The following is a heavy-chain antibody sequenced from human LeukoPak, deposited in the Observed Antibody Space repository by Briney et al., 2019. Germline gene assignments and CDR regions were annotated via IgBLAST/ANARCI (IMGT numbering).Heavy chain of an antibody. CDR3: ARPAASSTSSSVYYYYMDV. V-gene: IGHV4-39*01. CDR1: GGSISSSSYY. J-gene: IGHJ6*03. CDR2: IYYSGST. Sequence: SETLSLTCTASGGSISSSSYYWGWIRQPPGKGLEWIGSIYYSGSTYYNPSLKSRVTISVDTSKNQFSLKLSSVTAADTAVYYCARPAASSTSSSVYYYYMDVWGKGTTVTVSS. D-gene: IGHD2-2*01.